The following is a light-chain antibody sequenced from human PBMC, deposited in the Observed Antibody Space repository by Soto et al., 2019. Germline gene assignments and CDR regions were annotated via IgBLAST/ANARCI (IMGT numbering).Light chain of an antibody. J-gene: IGKJ2*01. CDR1: QDIRVD. V-gene: IGKV1-6*01. CDR3: LQDYDCPYT. Sequence: AIQIPQSPPSLSASVDDRVIITCRASQDIRVDVGWLQQRPGHAPNLLIYAASTLHTGVPSTFTGSGSGTDFTLTINDLQPEDVATYFCLQDYDCPYTLGQGTKV. CDR2: AAS.